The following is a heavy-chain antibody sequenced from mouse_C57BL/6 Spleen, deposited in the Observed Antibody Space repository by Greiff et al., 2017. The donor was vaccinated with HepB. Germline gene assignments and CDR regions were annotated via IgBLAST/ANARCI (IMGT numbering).Heavy chain of an antibody. CDR2: INPNYGTT. CDR3: AREDYYGSSHRYFDV. V-gene: IGHV1-39*01. Sequence: EVKLVESGPELVKPGASVKISCKASGYSFTDYNMNWVKQSNGKSLEWIGVINPNYGTTSYNQKFKGKATLTVDQSSSTAYMQLNSLTSEDSAVYYCAREDYYGSSHRYFDVWGTGTTVTVSS. CDR1: GYSFTDYN. J-gene: IGHJ1*03. D-gene: IGHD1-1*01.